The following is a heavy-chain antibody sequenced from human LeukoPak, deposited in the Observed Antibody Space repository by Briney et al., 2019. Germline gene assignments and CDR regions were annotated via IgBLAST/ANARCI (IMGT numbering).Heavy chain of an antibody. Sequence: PSETLSLTCTVSGGSISSGSYYWSWIRQPAGKGLEWIGRIYTSRSTNYNPSLKSRVTISVDTSKNQFSLKLSSVTAADTAVYYCARDTIAVAGRFDYWGQGTLVTVSS. CDR1: GGSISSGSYY. J-gene: IGHJ4*02. V-gene: IGHV4-61*02. D-gene: IGHD6-19*01. CDR3: ARDTIAVAGRFDY. CDR2: IYTSRST.